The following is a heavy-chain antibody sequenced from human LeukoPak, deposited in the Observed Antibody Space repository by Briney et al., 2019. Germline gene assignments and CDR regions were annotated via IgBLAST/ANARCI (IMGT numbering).Heavy chain of an antibody. V-gene: IGHV1-2*02. D-gene: IGHD7-27*01. CDR2: INPNSGGT. Sequence: GASVKVSCKASGYTFTGYYMHWVRQAPGQGLEWMGWINPNSGGTNYAQKFQGRVTMTRDTSISIGYMELSRLKSDDTAIYYCTADKKLGDFDYWGQGTLVTVSS. CDR1: GYTFTGYY. J-gene: IGHJ4*02. CDR3: TADKKLGDFDY.